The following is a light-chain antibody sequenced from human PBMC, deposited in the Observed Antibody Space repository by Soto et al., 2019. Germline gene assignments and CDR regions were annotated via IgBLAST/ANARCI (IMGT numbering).Light chain of an antibody. J-gene: IGKJ1*01. Sequence: EVVLTQSPATLSLSPGERATLSCRASENVRTFVDWYQQKPGQAPRLLIYGASNRATGIPARFSGSGSGTEFTLTISNLDPEDFAVYYCQQHSHWPTWTFGQGTKVDIX. CDR2: GAS. V-gene: IGKV3-11*01. CDR1: ENVRTF. CDR3: QQHSHWPTWT.